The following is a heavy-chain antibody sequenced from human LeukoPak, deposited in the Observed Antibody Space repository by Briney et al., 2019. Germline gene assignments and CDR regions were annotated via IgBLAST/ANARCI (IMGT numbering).Heavy chain of an antibody. CDR3: TRTYYSGSGTYQRWFDP. Sequence: GGSLRLSCAASGFTVSSNYLTWVRQAPGKGLEWVSVIYSGGSTYYADSVKGRFTISRDNTKNTLYLQMDSLRAEDTAVYYCTRTYYSGSGTYQRWFDPWGQGTLVTVSS. J-gene: IGHJ5*02. V-gene: IGHV3-66*01. D-gene: IGHD3-10*01. CDR1: GFTVSSNY. CDR2: IYSGGST.